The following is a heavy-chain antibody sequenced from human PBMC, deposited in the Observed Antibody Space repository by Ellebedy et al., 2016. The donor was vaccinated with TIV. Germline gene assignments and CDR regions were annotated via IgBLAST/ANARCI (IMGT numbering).Heavy chain of an antibody. CDR1: GFTFRTYG. Sequence: GGSLRLSXVASGFTFRTYGMHWVRQAPGKGLEWVANIKSDGSEKHCVDSVKGRFTISRDNANNSLYLQMNSLGAEDTAVYYCVRIVGATRFDYWGQGTLVTVSS. CDR3: VRIVGATRFDY. J-gene: IGHJ4*02. D-gene: IGHD1-26*01. CDR2: IKSDGSEK. V-gene: IGHV3-7*01.